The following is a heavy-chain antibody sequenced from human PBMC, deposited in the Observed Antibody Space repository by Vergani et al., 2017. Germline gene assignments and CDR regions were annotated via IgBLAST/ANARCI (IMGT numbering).Heavy chain of an antibody. V-gene: IGHV4-34*01. CDR2: INHSGST. CDR1: GGSFSGYY. D-gene: IGHD3-3*01. J-gene: IGHJ6*03. Sequence: QVQLQQWGAGLLKPSETLSLTCAVYGGSFSGYYWSWIRQPPGKGLEWIGEINHSGSTNYNPSLKSRVTISVDTSKNQFALKLSSVTAADTAVYYCARVQELYDFWSGHRVRYYYYMDVWGKGTTVTVSS. CDR3: ARVQELYDFWSGHRVRYYYYMDV.